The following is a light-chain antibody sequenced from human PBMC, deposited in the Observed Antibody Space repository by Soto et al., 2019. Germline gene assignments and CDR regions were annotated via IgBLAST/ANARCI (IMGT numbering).Light chain of an antibody. CDR1: QILVHSDGIAY. CDR3: MQGTHWPIT. CDR2: KVS. V-gene: IGKV2-30*02. J-gene: IGKJ5*01. Sequence: DVVMTQSQLSLPVTLGQPASISCRSNQILVHSDGIAYFSWFQQRPGRSPRRLIYKVSNRDSGVPARFSGSGSGTDFALKISRVEAEDVGVYYCMQGTHWPITFGQGTRLEIK.